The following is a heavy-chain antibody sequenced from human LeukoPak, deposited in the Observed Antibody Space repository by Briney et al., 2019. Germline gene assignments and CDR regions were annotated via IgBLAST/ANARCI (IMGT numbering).Heavy chain of an antibody. CDR2: IYYSGST. CDR3: ARHPRHYGDYYFDY. J-gene: IGHJ4*02. D-gene: IGHD4-17*01. CDR1: GGSISSGGYY. V-gene: IGHV4-30-4*01. Sequence: PSQTLSLTCTVSGGSISSGGYYWSWIRQPPGKGLEWIGYIYYSGSTYYNPSLKSRVTISVDTSKNQFSLKLSSVTAADTAVYYCARHPRHYGDYYFDYWGQGTLVTVSS.